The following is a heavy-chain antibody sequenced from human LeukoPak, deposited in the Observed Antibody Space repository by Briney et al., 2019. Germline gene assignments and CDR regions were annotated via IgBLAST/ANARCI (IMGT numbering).Heavy chain of an antibody. V-gene: IGHV3-30*04. J-gene: IGHJ4*02. CDR3: AREKYEGSTHFDF. CDR2: ISFDGSNQ. CDR1: GFTFSIYP. Sequence: PGGSLRLSGAASGFTFSIYPVRWVRQAPGKGLEWVAGISFDGSNQYYADSVKGRFSISRDSSKNMLYLHMTSLRGDDTAVYYCAREKYEGSTHFDFWGQGTLVIVSS. D-gene: IGHD2-8*01.